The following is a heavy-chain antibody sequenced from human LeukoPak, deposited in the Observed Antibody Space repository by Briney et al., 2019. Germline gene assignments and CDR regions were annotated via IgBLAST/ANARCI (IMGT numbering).Heavy chain of an antibody. CDR1: GFTFSSYW. V-gene: IGHV3-74*01. CDR3: ARDQNDFWSSYYIDY. Sequence: PGRSLRLSCAASGFTFSSYWMHWVRQAPGKGLVWVSRINSDGSSTSYADSVKGRFTISRDNAKNTLYLQMNSLRAEDTAVYYCARDQNDFWSSYYIDYWGQGTLVTVSS. CDR2: INSDGSST. J-gene: IGHJ4*02. D-gene: IGHD3-3*01.